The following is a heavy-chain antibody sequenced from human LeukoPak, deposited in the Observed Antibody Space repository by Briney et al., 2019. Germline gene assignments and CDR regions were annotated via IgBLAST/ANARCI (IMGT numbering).Heavy chain of an antibody. D-gene: IGHD3-9*01. CDR2: IYHSGSP. CDR3: ARGGSDGLRYFPY. V-gene: IGHV4-4*02. Sequence: PSETLSLTCAVSGGSISSNNWWGWVRQPPGKGLEWIGEIYHSGSPNYNPSLKSRVTISVDKSRNHFSLNLSSVTAADTAVYYCARGGSDGLRYFPYWGQGTLVTVSS. J-gene: IGHJ4*02. CDR1: GGSISSNNW.